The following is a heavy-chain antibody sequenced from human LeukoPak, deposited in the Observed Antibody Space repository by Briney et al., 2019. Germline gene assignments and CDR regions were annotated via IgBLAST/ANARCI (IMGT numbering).Heavy chain of an antibody. D-gene: IGHD1-14*01. V-gene: IGHV3-48*04. J-gene: IGHJ4*02. Sequence: GGSLRLSCAASGFTFTIYSMNWVRQAPGRGLEWVSSISSSGSTIYYADSVKGRFTISRDNAKNSLYLQMNSLRAEDTAVYYCARDNNANYWGQGTLVTVSS. CDR3: ARDNNANY. CDR2: ISSSGSTI. CDR1: GFTFTIYS.